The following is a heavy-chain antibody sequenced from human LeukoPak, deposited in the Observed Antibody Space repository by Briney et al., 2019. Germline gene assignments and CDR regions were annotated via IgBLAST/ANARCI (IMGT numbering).Heavy chain of an antibody. Sequence: SETLSLTSTVSGGSISSHYWSWIRQPPGKGLEWIGYIYYSGSTNYNPSLKSRVTISVDTSKNQFSLKLSSVTAADTAVYYCARVDCSSTSCSEAFDIWGQGTMVTVSS. CDR3: ARVDCSSTSCSEAFDI. D-gene: IGHD2-2*01. J-gene: IGHJ3*02. CDR1: GGSISSHY. CDR2: IYYSGST. V-gene: IGHV4-59*11.